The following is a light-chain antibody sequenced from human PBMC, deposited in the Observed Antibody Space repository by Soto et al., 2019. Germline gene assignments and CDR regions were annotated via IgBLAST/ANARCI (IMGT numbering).Light chain of an antibody. Sequence: DIQMTQSPSSLSASVGDRVTISCRASQSISTYVNWYRQKPGKAPELLIYAESSVQSGVPSRFSVSGSGTDVTLTITSLQPEDFSTYYCQQSYSSPYTFGQGTKLEIK. J-gene: IGKJ2*01. V-gene: IGKV1-39*01. CDR2: AES. CDR1: QSISTY. CDR3: QQSYSSPYT.